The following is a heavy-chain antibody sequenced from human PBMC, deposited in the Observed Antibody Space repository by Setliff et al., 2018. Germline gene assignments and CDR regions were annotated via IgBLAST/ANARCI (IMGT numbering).Heavy chain of an antibody. V-gene: IGHV4-59*01. J-gene: IGHJ6*03. CDR1: GGSISSYY. CDR3: ARAPPSSGRTPRGYYYYYMDV. D-gene: IGHD6-19*01. CDR2: MYYSGST. Sequence: SETLSLTCTVSGGSISSYYWSWIRQPPGKGLEWIGYMYYSGSTNYNPSFKSRVTISVDTSKNQFSLKLSSVTAADTAVYYCARAPPSSGRTPRGYYYYYMDVWGKGTTVTVSS.